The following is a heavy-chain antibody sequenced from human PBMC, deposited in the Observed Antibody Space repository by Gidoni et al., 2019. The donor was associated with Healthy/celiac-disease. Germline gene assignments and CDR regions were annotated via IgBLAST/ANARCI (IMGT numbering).Heavy chain of an antibody. Sequence: VQLVESGGGLVQPGGSLRLSCAASGFTFSSYSMNWVRQAPGKGLEWVSYISSSSSTIYYADSVKGRFTISRDNAKNSLYLQMNSLRDEDTAVYYCARDMYYGSGSYEDPPFDYWGQGTLVTVSS. CDR3: ARDMYYGSGSYEDPPFDY. D-gene: IGHD3-10*01. CDR2: ISSSSSTI. CDR1: GFTFSSYS. J-gene: IGHJ4*02. V-gene: IGHV3-48*02.